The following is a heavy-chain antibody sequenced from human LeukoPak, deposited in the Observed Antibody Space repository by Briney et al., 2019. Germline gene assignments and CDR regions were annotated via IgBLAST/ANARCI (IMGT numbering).Heavy chain of an antibody. V-gene: IGHV4-38-2*02. CDR3: ARSSGGDTTFDY. J-gene: IGHJ4*02. CDR2: IYHSGST. D-gene: IGHD4-17*01. Sequence: SETLSLTCTVSGYSISSGYYWGWIRQPPGKGLEWVGSIYHSGSTYYNPSLKSRVTISVDTSKNQFSLKLSSVTAADTAVYYCARSSGGDTTFDYWGQGTLVTVSS. CDR1: GYSISSGYY.